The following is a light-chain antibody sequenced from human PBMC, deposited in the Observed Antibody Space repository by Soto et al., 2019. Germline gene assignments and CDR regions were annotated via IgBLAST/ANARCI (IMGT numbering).Light chain of an antibody. J-gene: IGLJ2*01. CDR2: DDN. CDR3: YSRDRNGFSV. V-gene: IGLV3-10*01. CDR1: ALPQKY. Sequence: SYELTQPPSVSESPGQTARITCSGEALPQKYAYWYQQKSGQAPILVIQDDNIRPSGIPERFSGSRSATVATLTIIGAQADDEADYYCYSRDRNGFSVFGGGTQLTVL.